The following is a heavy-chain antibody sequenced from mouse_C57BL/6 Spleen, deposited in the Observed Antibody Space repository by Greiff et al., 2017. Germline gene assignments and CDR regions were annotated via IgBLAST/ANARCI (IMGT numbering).Heavy chain of an antibody. CDR2: IHPNSGST. V-gene: IGHV1-64*01. CDR3: AREDYGSSRAWFAY. CDR1: GYTFTSYW. D-gene: IGHD1-1*01. Sequence: VQLQQPGAELVKPGASVKLSCKASGYTFTSYWMHWVKQRPGQGLEWIGMIHPNSGSTNYNEKFKSKATLTVDKSSSTAYMQLSSLTSEDSAVYYCAREDYGSSRAWFAYWGQGTLVTVSA. J-gene: IGHJ3*01.